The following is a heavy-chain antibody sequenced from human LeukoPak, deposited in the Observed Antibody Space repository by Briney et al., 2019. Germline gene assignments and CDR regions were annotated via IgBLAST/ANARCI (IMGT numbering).Heavy chain of an antibody. Sequence: GASVKVSCKASGYTFTSYDINWVRQATGQGLEWMGWMNPNSGNTGYAQKFQGRVTMTRDTSISTAYMELSRLRSDDTAVYYCARAGGSGYYENPHYWGQGTLVTVSS. V-gene: IGHV1-8*02. CDR1: GYTFTSYD. D-gene: IGHD3-22*01. CDR3: ARAGGSGYYENPHY. J-gene: IGHJ4*02. CDR2: MNPNSGNT.